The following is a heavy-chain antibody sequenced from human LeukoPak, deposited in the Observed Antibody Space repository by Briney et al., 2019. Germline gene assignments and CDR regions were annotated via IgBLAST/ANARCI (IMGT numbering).Heavy chain of an antibody. J-gene: IGHJ5*02. CDR3: EREIVATMGGNWFDP. CDR1: GGTFSSYA. CDR2: IIPIFGTA. Sequence: SVKVSCKASGGTFSSYAISWVRQAPGQGLEWMGRIIPIFGTANYAQKFQGRVTITTAESTSTAYMALSSLRSEDTAAYYFEREIVATMGGNWFDPWGQGTLVTVSS. V-gene: IGHV1-69*05. D-gene: IGHD5-12*01.